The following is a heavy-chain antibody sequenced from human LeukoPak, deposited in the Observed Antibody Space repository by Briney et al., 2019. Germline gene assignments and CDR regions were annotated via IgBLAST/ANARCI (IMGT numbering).Heavy chain of an antibody. J-gene: IGHJ1*01. D-gene: IGHD3-22*01. CDR3: AKGGYYYDSSGYYSYFQH. Sequence: GRSLRLPCAASGFTFDDYAMHWVRQAPGKGLEWVSAISGSGGSTYYADSVKGRFTISRDNSKNTLYLQMNSLRAEDTAVYYCAKGGYYYDSSGYYSYFQHWGQGTLVTVSS. CDR2: ISGSGGST. CDR1: GFTFDDYA. V-gene: IGHV3-23*01.